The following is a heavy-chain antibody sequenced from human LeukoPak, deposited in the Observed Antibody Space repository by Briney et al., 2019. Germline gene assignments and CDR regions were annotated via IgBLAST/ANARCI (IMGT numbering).Heavy chain of an antibody. CDR3: ARKDRYYGSSGLPFNWVDP. Sequence: SETLSLTCAVSGGSISSGGYSWSWIRQPPGKGLEWIGYIYHSGSTYYNPSLKSRVTISVDRSKNQFSLKLSSVTAADTAVYYCARKDRYYGSSGLPFNWVDPWGQGNLGTGSS. CDR1: GGSISSGGYS. D-gene: IGHD3-22*01. V-gene: IGHV4-30-2*01. CDR2: IYHSGST. J-gene: IGHJ5*02.